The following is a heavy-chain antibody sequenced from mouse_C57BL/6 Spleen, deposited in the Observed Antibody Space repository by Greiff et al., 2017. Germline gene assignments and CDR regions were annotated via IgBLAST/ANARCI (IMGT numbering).Heavy chain of an antibody. CDR3: ARSTAFYYAMDY. D-gene: IGHD3-1*01. J-gene: IGHJ4*01. CDR2: INYDGSST. V-gene: IGHV5-16*01. CDR1: GFTFSDYY. Sequence: EVMLVESEGGLVQPGSSMKLSCTASGFTFSDYYMAWVRQVPEKGLEWVANINYDGSSTYYLDSLKSRFIISRDNAKNILYLQMSSLKSEDTATYYCARSTAFYYAMDYWGQGTSVTVSS.